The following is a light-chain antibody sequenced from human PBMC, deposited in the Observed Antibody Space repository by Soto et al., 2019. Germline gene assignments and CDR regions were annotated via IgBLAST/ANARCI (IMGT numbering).Light chain of an antibody. CDR3: CSYAGSYIYV. J-gene: IGLJ1*01. Sequence: QSALTQPASVSGSPGQSITISCTGTSGDIGGYNYVSWYQQHPGKAPKVMIYDVSKRPTGVPDRFSGSKSGNTASLTISGLQAEDEADYYCCSYAGSYIYVFGTGTKLTVL. CDR2: DVS. V-gene: IGLV2-11*01. CDR1: SGDIGGYNY.